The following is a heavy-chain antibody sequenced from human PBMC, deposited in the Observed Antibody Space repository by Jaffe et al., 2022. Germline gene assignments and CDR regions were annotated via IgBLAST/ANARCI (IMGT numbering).Heavy chain of an antibody. Sequence: EVQLVETGGGLIQPGGSLRLSCAASGFTVSSNYMSWVRQAPGKGLEWVSVIYSGGSTYYADSVKGRFTISRDNSKNTLYLQMNSLRAEDTAVYYCARWMVQGVDDAFDIWGQGTMVTVSS. CDR1: GFTVSSNY. CDR3: ARWMVQGVDDAFDI. D-gene: IGHD3-10*01. J-gene: IGHJ3*02. CDR2: IYSGGST. V-gene: IGHV3-53*02.